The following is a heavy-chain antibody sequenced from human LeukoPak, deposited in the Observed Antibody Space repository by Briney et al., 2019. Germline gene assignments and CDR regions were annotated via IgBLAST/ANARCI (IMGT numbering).Heavy chain of an antibody. V-gene: IGHV3-21*01. CDR2: ISSSSYI. CDR1: GFTFSSYS. CDR3: ARDESQGHTLGY. Sequence: GGSLRLSCAASGFTFSSYSMNWVRQAPGKGLEWVSSISSSSYIYYADSVKGRFTISRDNAKNSLYLQMNSLRAEDTAVYYCARDESQGHTLGYWGQGTLVTVSS. J-gene: IGHJ4*02.